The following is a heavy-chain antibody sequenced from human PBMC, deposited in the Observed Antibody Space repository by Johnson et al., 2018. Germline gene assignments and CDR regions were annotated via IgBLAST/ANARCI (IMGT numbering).Heavy chain of an antibody. D-gene: IGHD1-26*01. CDR3: AKPLVGDNAFDI. J-gene: IGHJ3*02. CDR1: GYTFTSYW. Sequence: VQLVESGAEVKKQXESLKVSCKGSGYTFTSYWIGWVRQMPGKGLEWMGIIYLGDSDTRYSPSFQGPVTISADKSISTAYLQWSTLKAPDPAMYYCAKPLVGDNAFDIWGLGTMVTVSS. CDR2: IYLGDSDT. V-gene: IGHV5-51*03.